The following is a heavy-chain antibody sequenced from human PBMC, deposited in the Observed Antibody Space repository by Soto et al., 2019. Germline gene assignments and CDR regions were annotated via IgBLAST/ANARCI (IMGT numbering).Heavy chain of an antibody. D-gene: IGHD4-17*01. Sequence: EVQLVESGGGLVQPGGSLRLSCAASGFTVSSNYMSWVRQAPGKGLEWVSVIYSGGTTYYADSVKGRFTISRDNSKNTLYLQMNSLRAEDTAVYYCARSITTVMYFDYWGQGTLVPVSS. CDR3: ARSITTVMYFDY. CDR2: IYSGGTT. J-gene: IGHJ4*02. V-gene: IGHV3-66*01. CDR1: GFTVSSNY.